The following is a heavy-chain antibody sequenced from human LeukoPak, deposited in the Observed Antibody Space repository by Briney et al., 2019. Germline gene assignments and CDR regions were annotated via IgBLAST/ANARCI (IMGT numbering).Heavy chain of an antibody. Sequence: ASVKVSCQASGYTSTSYDINWVRQATGQGLEWMGWMNPNSGNTGYAQKFQGRVTMTRNTSISTAYMELSSLRSEDTAVYYCARRYCSGGSCYQSFDYWGQGTLVTVSS. D-gene: IGHD2-15*01. J-gene: IGHJ4*02. CDR1: GYTSTSYD. CDR3: ARRYCSGGSCYQSFDY. V-gene: IGHV1-8*01. CDR2: MNPNSGNT.